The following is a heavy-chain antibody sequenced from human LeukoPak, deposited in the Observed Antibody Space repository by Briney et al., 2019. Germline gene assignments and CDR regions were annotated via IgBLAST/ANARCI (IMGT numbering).Heavy chain of an antibody. CDR2: IYHSGST. CDR1: GYSISSGYY. D-gene: IGHD4-17*01. CDR3: ARTLQSRYGVNFDY. J-gene: IGHJ4*02. V-gene: IGHV4-38-2*02. Sequence: SETLSLTCTVSGYSISSGYYWGWIRQPPGKGLEWIGSIYHSGSTYYNPSLKSRVTISVDTSKNQFSLKLSSVTAADTAVYYCARTLQSRYGVNFDYWGQGTLVTVSS.